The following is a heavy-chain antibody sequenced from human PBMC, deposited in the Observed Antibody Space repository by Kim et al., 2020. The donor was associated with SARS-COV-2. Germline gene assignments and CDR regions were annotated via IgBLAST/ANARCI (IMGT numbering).Heavy chain of an antibody. CDR2: IDWDDDK. Sequence: SGPTLVKPTQTLTLTCTFSGFSLSTRGMCVTWIRQPPGKALEWLARIDWDDDKYYNASLKTRLTISKDTSNNQVILTMTNMDPVDTATYYCARIRGFGTTRSQSYRYYRDVWGKGTTVTVSS. J-gene: IGHJ6*03. D-gene: IGHD1-7*01. CDR1: GFSLSTRGMC. V-gene: IGHV2-70*11. CDR3: ARIRGFGTTRSQSYRYYRDV.